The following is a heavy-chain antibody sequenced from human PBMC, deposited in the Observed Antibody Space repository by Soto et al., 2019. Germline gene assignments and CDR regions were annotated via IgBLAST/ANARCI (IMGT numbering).Heavy chain of an antibody. Sequence: QVQLVQSGAEVKKPGASVKVSCKASGYTFTGYYMHWVRQAPGQGLEWMGWINPNSGGTNYAQKFQGWVTMTRDTSISTAYMELSRLRSDDTAVYYCARDAWPAAGTKYYYMDVWGKGTTVTVSS. V-gene: IGHV1-2*04. J-gene: IGHJ6*03. CDR2: INPNSGGT. D-gene: IGHD6-13*01. CDR1: GYTFTGYY. CDR3: ARDAWPAAGTKYYYMDV.